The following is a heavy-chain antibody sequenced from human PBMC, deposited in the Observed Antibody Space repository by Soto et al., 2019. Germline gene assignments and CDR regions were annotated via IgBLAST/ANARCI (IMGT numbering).Heavy chain of an antibody. Sequence: EVQLLESGGGVVQPGGSLRLSCAASGFIFGDYAMTWVRQAPGRGLEWVSAITSTGSSTYFADSVKGRITISRDNSKNTLSLQMDSLRAEDTAIYHCAKGVEGYVVSSLDYWGQGALVTVSS. D-gene: IGHD5-12*01. CDR2: ITSTGSST. V-gene: IGHV3-23*01. CDR3: AKGVEGYVVSSLDY. CDR1: GFIFGDYA. J-gene: IGHJ4*02.